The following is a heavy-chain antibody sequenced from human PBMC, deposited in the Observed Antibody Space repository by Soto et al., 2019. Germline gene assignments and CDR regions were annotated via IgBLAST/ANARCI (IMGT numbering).Heavy chain of an antibody. V-gene: IGHV1-69*13. CDR1: GGTFSSYA. Sequence: SVKVSCKASGGTFSSYAISWVRQAPGQGLEWMGGIIPIFGTANYAQKFQGRVTITADESTSTAYMELSSLRSEDTAVYYCTRLPPDYYGSGSYYLRGVPPRDGDVWGKGTTVTVSS. CDR2: IIPIFGTA. D-gene: IGHD3-10*01. CDR3: TRLPPDYYGSGSYYLRGVPPRDGDV. J-gene: IGHJ6*04.